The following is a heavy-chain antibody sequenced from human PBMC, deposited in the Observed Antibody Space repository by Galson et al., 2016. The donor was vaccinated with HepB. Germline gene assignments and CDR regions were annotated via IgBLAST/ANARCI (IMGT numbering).Heavy chain of an antibody. CDR2: INPSGGST. V-gene: IGHV1-46*03. D-gene: IGHD2-2*01. Sequence: SVKVSCKASGYTLTSYYMHWVRQARGQGLEWMGTINPSGGSTSYAQKFQGRVTLTRDTSTSTVYMEMSSLKSEDTAVYYCARVNFRSGTSWGLYYFDYWGQGTLVTVSS. CDR1: GYTLTSYY. CDR3: ARVNFRSGTSWGLYYFDY. J-gene: IGHJ4*02.